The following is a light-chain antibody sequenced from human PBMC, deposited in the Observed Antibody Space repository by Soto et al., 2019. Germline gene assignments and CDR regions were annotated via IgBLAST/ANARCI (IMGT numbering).Light chain of an antibody. Sequence: QSVLTQPPSVSGAPGQRVTISCTGSTSNIGAGYEVHWYQQLPGTAPKLLVSGHNIRPSGVPDRFSGFKSGASASLVITGLQAEDEADYYCQSSDNSLSGSGVFGGGTKLTVL. CDR2: GHN. J-gene: IGLJ3*02. CDR3: QSSDNSLSGSGV. V-gene: IGLV1-40*01. CDR1: TSNIGAGYE.